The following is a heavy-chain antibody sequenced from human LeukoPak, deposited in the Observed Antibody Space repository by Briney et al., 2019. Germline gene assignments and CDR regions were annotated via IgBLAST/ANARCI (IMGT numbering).Heavy chain of an antibody. CDR2: ISGSGGST. J-gene: IGHJ4*02. CDR3: AKPKDNSRYCFDY. CDR1: AFTFRSYA. D-gene: IGHD1-20*01. Sequence: GGSLRPSCAASAFTFRSYAMSWVRQAGGKGLEWVSAISGSGGSTYYADSVKGRFTISRDNSKNTLYLQMSSLRAEDTAVYYCAKPKDNSRYCFDYWGQGTPVTVSS. V-gene: IGHV3-23*01.